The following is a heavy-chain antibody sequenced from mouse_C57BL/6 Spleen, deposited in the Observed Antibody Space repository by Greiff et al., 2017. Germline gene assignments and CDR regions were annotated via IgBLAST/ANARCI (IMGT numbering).Heavy chain of an antibody. CDR1: GYTFTSYW. CDR2: IDPSDSYT. D-gene: IGHD4-1*01. CDR3: ARWPNWDVEPCAY. V-gene: IGHV1-69*01. Sequence: QVQLKQPGAELVMPGASVKLSCKASGYTFTSYWMHWVKQRPGQGLEWIGEIDPSDSYTYYNQKFKGKSTLAVDQSSSTAYMQLSSLTSEDSAVYYGARWPNWDVEPCAYWGQGTLVTVSA. J-gene: IGHJ3*01.